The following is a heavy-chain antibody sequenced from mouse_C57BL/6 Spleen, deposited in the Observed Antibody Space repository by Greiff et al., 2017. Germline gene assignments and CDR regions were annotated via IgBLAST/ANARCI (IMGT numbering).Heavy chain of an antibody. CDR2: ISYDGSN. J-gene: IGHJ2*01. CDR3: ARGYGNIDY. Sequence: EVQLQQSGPGLVKPSQSLSLTCSVTGYSITSGYYWNWIRQFPGNKLEWMGYISYDGSNNYNPSLKNRISITRDTSKNQFFLKLNSVTTEDTATYYCARGYGNIDYWGQGTTLTVSS. D-gene: IGHD2-10*02. CDR1: GYSITSGYY. V-gene: IGHV3-6*01.